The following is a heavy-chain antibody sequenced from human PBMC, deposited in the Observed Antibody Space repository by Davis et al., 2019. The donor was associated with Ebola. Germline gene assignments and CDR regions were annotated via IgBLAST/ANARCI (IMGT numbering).Heavy chain of an antibody. CDR1: GGSISSYY. CDR2: IYYSGST. D-gene: IGHD3-9*01. J-gene: IGHJ4*02. CDR3: ARGYILTGSLYYFDY. Sequence: PSETLSLTCTVSGGSISSYYWSWIRQPPGKGLEWIGYIYYSGSTNYNPSLKSRVTISVDTSKNQFSLKLSSVTAADTAVYYCARGYILTGSLYYFDYWGQGTLVTVSS. V-gene: IGHV4-59*12.